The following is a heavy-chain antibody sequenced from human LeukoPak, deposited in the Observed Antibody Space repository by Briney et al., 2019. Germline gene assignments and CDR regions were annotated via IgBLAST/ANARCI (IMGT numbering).Heavy chain of an antibody. J-gene: IGHJ4*02. CDR2: IYSGGST. CDR3: ARDSLYCSGGSCYMVEG. CDR1: GFTVSSNY. Sequence: PGGSLRLSCAASGFTVSSNYMSWVRQAPGKGLEWVSVIYSGGSTYYAGSVKGRFTISRDNSKNTLYLQMNSLRAEDTAVYYCARDSLYCSGGSCYMVEGWGQGTLVTVSS. D-gene: IGHD2-15*01. V-gene: IGHV3-53*01.